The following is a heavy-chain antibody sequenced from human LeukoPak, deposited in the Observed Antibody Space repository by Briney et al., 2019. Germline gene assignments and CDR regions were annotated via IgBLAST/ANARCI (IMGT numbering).Heavy chain of an antibody. CDR1: GGSISSDGNS. CDR3: ARGFGYCSGGSCYWVY. Sequence: SQTLSLTCAVSGGSISSDGNSWSWIRQPPGKGLEWIGYIYHSGSTYYNPSLKSRVTISVDTSKNQFSLKLSSVTAADTAVYYCARGFGYCSGGSCYWVYWGQGTLVTVSS. J-gene: IGHJ4*02. D-gene: IGHD2-15*01. V-gene: IGHV4-30-2*01. CDR2: IYHSGST.